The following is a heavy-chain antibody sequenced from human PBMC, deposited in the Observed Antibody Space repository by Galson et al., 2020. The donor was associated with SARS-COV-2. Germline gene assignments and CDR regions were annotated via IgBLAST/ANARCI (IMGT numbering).Heavy chain of an antibody. CDR3: ASPYLAAASFFGAFDI. V-gene: IGHV3-48*03. CDR2: ISDSGTNI. J-gene: IGHJ3*02. CDR1: GFTFSNFE. D-gene: IGHD2-15*01. Sequence: GESLKISCAGSGFTFSNFEMNWVRQAPGKGLEWIAYISDSGTNIYYADSVKGRFTISRDNAMNSLYLQMTSLRADDTAVYYCASPYLAAASFFGAFDIWGLGTMVTVS.